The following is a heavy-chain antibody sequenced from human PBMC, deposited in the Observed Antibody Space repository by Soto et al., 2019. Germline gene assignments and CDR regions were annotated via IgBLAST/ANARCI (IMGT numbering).Heavy chain of an antibody. D-gene: IGHD6-13*01. CDR3: ARDSSSWYVNYYYYYGMDV. V-gene: IGHV3-21*01. CDR1: GFTFSSYS. J-gene: IGHJ6*02. Sequence: EVQLVESGGGLVKPGGSLRLSCAASGFTFSSYSVNWVRQAPGKRLEWVSSISSSSSYIYYADSVKGRFTISRDNAKNSLYLQMNSLRAEDTAVYYCARDSSSWYVNYYYYYGMDVWGQGTTVTVSS. CDR2: ISSSSSYI.